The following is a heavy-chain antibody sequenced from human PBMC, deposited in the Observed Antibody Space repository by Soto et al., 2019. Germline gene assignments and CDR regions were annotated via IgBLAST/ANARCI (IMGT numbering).Heavy chain of an antibody. J-gene: IGHJ3*02. Sequence: SETLSLTCTVSGGSISSYYWSWIRQPPGKGLEWIGYIYYSGSTNYNPSLKSRVTISVDTSKNRFSLKLSSVTAADTAVYYCARDDFDRTDAFDIWGQGTMVTVSS. D-gene: IGHD3-9*01. CDR3: ARDDFDRTDAFDI. CDR1: GGSISSYY. CDR2: IYYSGST. V-gene: IGHV4-59*01.